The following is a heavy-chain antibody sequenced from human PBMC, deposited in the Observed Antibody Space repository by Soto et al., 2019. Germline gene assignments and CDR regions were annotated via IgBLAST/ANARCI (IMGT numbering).Heavy chain of an antibody. CDR1: GFTFSSYG. Sequence: QVQLVESGGGVVQPGRSLRLSCAASGFTFSSYGMPWVRQAPGKGLERVAVIWYDGSNKYYADSVKGRFTISRDNSKNTLYLQMNSLRAEDTAVYYCARGPDTAMVIRYYGMDVWGQGTTVTVSS. D-gene: IGHD5-18*01. J-gene: IGHJ6*02. CDR3: ARGPDTAMVIRYYGMDV. V-gene: IGHV3-33*01. CDR2: IWYDGSNK.